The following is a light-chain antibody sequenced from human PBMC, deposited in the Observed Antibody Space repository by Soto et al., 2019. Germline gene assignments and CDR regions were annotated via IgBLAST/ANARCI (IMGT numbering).Light chain of an antibody. V-gene: IGKV1-12*02. J-gene: IGKJ2*01. CDR1: QGIRSW. CDR2: AAS. Sequence: DIQMTQSPSSVSASVGDRVTITCRASQGIRSWLAWYQQKPGKAPNLLIYAASSLQSGVPSRFSGSGSGTDFTLTISSLQSEDSATYYCQQANSFPYTFGQGTKLEVK. CDR3: QQANSFPYT.